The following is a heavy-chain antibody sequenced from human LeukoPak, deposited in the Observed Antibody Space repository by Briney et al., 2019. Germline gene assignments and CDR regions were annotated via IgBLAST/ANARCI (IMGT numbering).Heavy chain of an antibody. CDR1: GGSISSYY. V-gene: IGHV4-59*01. D-gene: IGHD1-26*01. CDR2: IYYSGST. J-gene: IGHJ4*02. CDR3: AREGRSIVGATTYFDY. Sequence: SETLSLTCTVSGGSISSYYWSWIRQPPGKGLEWIGYIYYSGSTNYNPSLKSRVTISVDTSKNQFSLKLSSVTAADTAVYYCAREGRSIVGATTYFDYWGQGTLVTVSS.